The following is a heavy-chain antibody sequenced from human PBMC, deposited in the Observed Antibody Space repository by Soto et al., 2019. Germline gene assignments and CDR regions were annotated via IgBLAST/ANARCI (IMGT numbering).Heavy chain of an antibody. D-gene: IGHD6-13*01. J-gene: IGHJ4*02. Sequence: SGPTLVKPTQTLTLTCTFSGFSLSTSGVGVGWIRQPPGKALEWLALIYWDDDKRYNPSLKSRLTTTKDTSKNQVVLTMTNMDPVDTATYYCVHIETQKQGFDYWGQGTLVTVSS. V-gene: IGHV2-5*02. CDR3: VHIETQKQGFDY. CDR2: IYWDDDK. CDR1: GFSLSTSGVG.